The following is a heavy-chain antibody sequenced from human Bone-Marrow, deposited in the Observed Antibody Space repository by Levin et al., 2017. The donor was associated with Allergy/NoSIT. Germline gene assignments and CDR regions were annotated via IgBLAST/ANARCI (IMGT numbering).Heavy chain of an antibody. CDR1: GYTFTNYG. D-gene: IGHD3-22*01. V-gene: IGHV1-18*01. Sequence: ASVKVSCKASGYTFTNYGIIWVRQAPGQGLEWMGWISAYNGYIKYAQKFQGRVTMTTDASTSTAYMDLRSLRSDDTAVYYCARDGGISYYDSSGYYSWFFDFWGRGTLVTVSS. CDR2: ISAYNGYI. J-gene: IGHJ2*01. CDR3: ARDGGISYYDSSGYYSWFFDF.